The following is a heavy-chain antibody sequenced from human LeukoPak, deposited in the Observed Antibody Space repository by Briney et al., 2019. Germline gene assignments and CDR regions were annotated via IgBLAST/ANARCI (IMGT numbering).Heavy chain of an antibody. D-gene: IGHD3-22*01. V-gene: IGHV3-21*01. J-gene: IGHJ4*02. Sequence: GGSLRLSCAASGFSFSTDTVNWVRQAPGKGLEWVSSISSSSTYIYYTDSVKGRFAVSRDNARNAVYLQMNSLRTEDTGVYYWASLPGDFIDSTVYYSFWGQGTLVTVSS. CDR1: GFSFSTDT. CDR3: ASLPGDFIDSTVYYSF. CDR2: ISSSSTYI.